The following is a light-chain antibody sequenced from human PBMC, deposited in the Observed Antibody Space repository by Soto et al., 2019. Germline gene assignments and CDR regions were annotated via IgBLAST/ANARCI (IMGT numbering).Light chain of an antibody. CDR2: EVS. CDR1: SSDVGGFNY. J-gene: IGLJ2*01. CDR3: CSYKRSATLV. V-gene: IGLV2-14*03. Sequence: QSVLTQPASVSGSPGQSITISCTGSSSDVGGFNYVSWYQQHPGNAPKLLIYEVSNRPSGVSGRFSASKSGKTASLTISGPQAEDEADYYCCSYKRSATLVFAGGTKVTVL.